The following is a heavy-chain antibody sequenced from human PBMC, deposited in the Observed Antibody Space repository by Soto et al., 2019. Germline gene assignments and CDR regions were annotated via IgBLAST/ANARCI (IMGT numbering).Heavy chain of an antibody. V-gene: IGHV1-3*01. D-gene: IGHD2-15*01. J-gene: IGHJ4*02. CDR1: GYTFTSYA. CDR2: INAGNGNT. CDR3: ARIALDYCSGGSCFLPFDY. Sequence: ASVKVSCKASGYTFTSYAMHWVRQAPGQRLEWMGWINAGNGNTKYSQKFQGRVTITRDKSASTAYMELSSLRSEDTAVYYCARIALDYCSGGSCFLPFDYWGQGTLVTVSS.